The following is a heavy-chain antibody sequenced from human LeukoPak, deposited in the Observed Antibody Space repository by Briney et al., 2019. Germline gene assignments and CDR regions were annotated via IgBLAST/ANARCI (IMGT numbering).Heavy chain of an antibody. V-gene: IGHV3-23*01. CDR1: GFTFSSYS. J-gene: IGHJ4*02. CDR3: AKAPVTTCRGAYCYPFDY. D-gene: IGHD2-21*01. Sequence: GGSLRLSCAASGFTFSSYSMNWVRQAPGKGLEWVSAISDSGNTYHADSVKGRFTISRDSSKNTLFLQMNRLRPEDAAVYYCAKAPVTTCRGAYCYPFDYWGQGTLVTVSS. CDR2: ISDSGNT.